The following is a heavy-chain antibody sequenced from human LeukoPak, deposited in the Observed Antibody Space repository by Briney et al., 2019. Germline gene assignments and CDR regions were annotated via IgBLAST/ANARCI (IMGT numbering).Heavy chain of an antibody. J-gene: IGHJ4*02. Sequence: PSETLSLTCAVYGGSFSGYYWSWIRQPPGKGLEWIGEINHSGSTNYNPSLKSRVTISVDTSMNQFSLKLSSVTAADTAVYYCARRNRGYSGYAFDYWGQGTLVTVSS. V-gene: IGHV4-34*01. CDR1: GGSFSGYY. D-gene: IGHD5-12*01. CDR3: ARRNRGYSGYAFDY. CDR2: INHSGST.